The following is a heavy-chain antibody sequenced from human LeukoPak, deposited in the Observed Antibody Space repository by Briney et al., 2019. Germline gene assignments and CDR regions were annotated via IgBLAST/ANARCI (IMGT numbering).Heavy chain of an antibody. D-gene: IGHD7-27*01. CDR1: GGSVSSGSYY. CDR2: IYDSGST. Sequence: ASETLSLTCTVSGGSVSSGSYYWSWIRQPPGKGLEWIGYIYDSGSTNYNPSLKSRVTISVGTSKNQFSLKLSSVTAADTAVYYCASMGTADDAFDIWGQGTMVTVSS. J-gene: IGHJ3*02. V-gene: IGHV4-61*01. CDR3: ASMGTADDAFDI.